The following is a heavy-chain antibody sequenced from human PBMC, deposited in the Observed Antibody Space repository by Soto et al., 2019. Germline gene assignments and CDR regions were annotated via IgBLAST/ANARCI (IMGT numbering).Heavy chain of an antibody. CDR3: ARDLIYCTNGVCQYYYGMDV. V-gene: IGHV1-3*01. Sequence: ASVKVSCKASGYTFTSYAMHWVRQAPGQRLEWMGWINAGNGNTKYSQKFRGRVTITRDTSASTAYMELSSLRSEDTAVYYCARDLIYCTNGVCQYYYGMDVWGQGTTVTVSS. D-gene: IGHD2-8*01. J-gene: IGHJ6*02. CDR2: INAGNGNT. CDR1: GYTFTSYA.